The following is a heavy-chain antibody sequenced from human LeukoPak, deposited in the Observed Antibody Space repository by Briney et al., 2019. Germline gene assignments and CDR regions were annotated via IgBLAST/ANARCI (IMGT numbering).Heavy chain of an antibody. CDR2: ISSSSSYI. CDR1: GFTFSSYS. V-gene: IGHV3-21*01. CDR3: ARDSAGPNIGRWLQRLDY. Sequence: GGSLRLSCAVSGFTFSSYSMNWVRQAPGKGLEWVSSISSSSSYIYCADSVKGRFTIFRDNAKNSLYLQMNSLRAEDTAVYYCARDSAGPNIGRWLQRLDYWGQGTLVTVSS. D-gene: IGHD5-18*01. J-gene: IGHJ4*02.